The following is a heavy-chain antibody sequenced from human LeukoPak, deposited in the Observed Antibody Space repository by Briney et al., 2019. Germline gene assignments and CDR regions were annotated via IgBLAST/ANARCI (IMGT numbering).Heavy chain of an antibody. J-gene: IGHJ4*02. CDR3: ARHTTLYNNYDY. CDR2: IYCSGST. D-gene: IGHD1-14*01. CDR1: GGSISSYY. V-gene: IGHV4-59*08. Sequence: PSETLSLTCTVSGGSISSYYWSWIRQPPGKGLEWIGYIYCSGSTNYNPSLKSRVTISVDTSKNQVSLKVSSVTAADTAVYYCARHTTLYNNYDYWGQGTLVTVSS.